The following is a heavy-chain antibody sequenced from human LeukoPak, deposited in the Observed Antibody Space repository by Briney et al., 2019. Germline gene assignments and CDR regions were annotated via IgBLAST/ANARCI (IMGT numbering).Heavy chain of an antibody. J-gene: IGHJ6*02. Sequence: GGSLRLSCVASGFTFRDYYMNWFRRAPGRGWRGVSYITTSGSTIYYIDSVKGRFTISRDNAKNSLYLQMNSLRAEDTAVYYCARSNSYGYVRTMDVWGQGTTVTVSS. D-gene: IGHD5-18*01. CDR3: ARSNSYGYVRTMDV. V-gene: IGHV3-11*01. CDR1: GFTFRDYY. CDR2: ITTSGSTI.